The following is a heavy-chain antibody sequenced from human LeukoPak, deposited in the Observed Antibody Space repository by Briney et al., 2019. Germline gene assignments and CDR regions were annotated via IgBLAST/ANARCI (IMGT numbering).Heavy chain of an antibody. CDR1: GGFIGGSSFY. J-gene: IGHJ4*02. CDR3: ARHYGGGYYYVDY. D-gene: IGHD3-22*01. CDR2: IYYSGST. V-gene: IGHV4-39*01. Sequence: SETLSLTCTVSGGFIGGSSFYWGWIRQPPGKGLEWIGSIYYSGSTYCNPSLKSRVTISVDTSKNQFSLKLSSVTAADTAVYYCARHYGGGYYYVDYWGQGTLVTVSS.